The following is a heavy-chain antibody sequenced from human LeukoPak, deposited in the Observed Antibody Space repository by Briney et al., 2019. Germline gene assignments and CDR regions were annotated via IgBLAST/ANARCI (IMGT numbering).Heavy chain of an antibody. CDR2: IIPIFGTA. J-gene: IGHJ4*02. CDR1: GGTFSSYA. Sequence: SVKVSCKASGGTFSSYAISWVRQAPGQGLEWMGGIIPIFGTANYAQKFQGRVTITADESTSTAYMELSSLRSEDTAVYYCAVGLLTAMVNDYWDQGTLVTVSS. V-gene: IGHV1-69*13. CDR3: AVGLLTAMVNDY. D-gene: IGHD5-18*01.